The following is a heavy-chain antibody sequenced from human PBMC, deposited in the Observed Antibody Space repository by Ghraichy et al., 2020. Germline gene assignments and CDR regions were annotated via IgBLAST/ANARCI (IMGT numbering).Heavy chain of an antibody. CDR2: IRGSGSST. V-gene: IGHV3-23*01. CDR1: AFTFSSYA. CDR3: AKDRDYYDSSGYYFNAFDI. D-gene: IGHD3-22*01. Sequence: GGSLRLSCAASAFTFSSYAMTWVRQAPGKGLEWVSTIRGSGSSTYYTDSVKGRFTISRDNSKNTLYLQMNSLRAEDTAVYYCAKDRDYYDSSGYYFNAFDIWGQGTLVTVSS. J-gene: IGHJ3*02.